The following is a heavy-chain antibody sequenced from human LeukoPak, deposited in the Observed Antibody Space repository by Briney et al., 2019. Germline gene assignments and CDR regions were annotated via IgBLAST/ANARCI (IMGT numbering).Heavy chain of an antibody. J-gene: IGHJ3*02. V-gene: IGHV3-23*01. D-gene: IGHD3-22*01. CDR1: GFTFSSYA. CDR3: AKDLGTMIVVVKGTDAFDI. Sequence: PGGSLRLSCAASGFTFSSYAMSWVRQAPGKGLEWVSAISGSGGSTYYADSVKGRFTISRDNSKNTLYLQMNSLRAEDTAVYYCAKDLGTMIVVVKGTDAFDIWGQGTMVTVSS. CDR2: ISGSGGST.